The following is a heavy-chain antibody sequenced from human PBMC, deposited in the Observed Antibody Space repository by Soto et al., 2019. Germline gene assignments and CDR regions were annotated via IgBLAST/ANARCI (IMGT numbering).Heavy chain of an antibody. V-gene: IGHV4-39*01. D-gene: IGHD5-18*01. CDR1: GGSISSSSYY. CDR2: IYYSGST. Sequence: QLQLQESGPGLVKPSETLSLTCTVSGGSISSSSYYWGWIRQPPGKGLEWIGSIYYSGSTYYNPSLKSRVTITVDTSKNQCSRKLSSGTAADTAVDYGARHCWYSYGKSDGMDVWGQGTTVTVSS. CDR3: ARHCWYSYGKSDGMDV. J-gene: IGHJ6*02.